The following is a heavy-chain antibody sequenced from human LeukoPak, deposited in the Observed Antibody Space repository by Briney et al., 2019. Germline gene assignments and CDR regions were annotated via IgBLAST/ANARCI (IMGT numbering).Heavy chain of an antibody. V-gene: IGHV4-39*01. CDR3: ASQRYCSSTSCRTPVPYYYHYMDV. J-gene: IGHJ6*03. CDR1: GGSISSSSYY. Sequence: SETLSLTCTVSGGSISSSSYYWGWIRQPPGKGLEWIGSIYYSGSTYYNPSLKSRVTISVDTSKNQFSLKLSSVTAADTAVYYCASQRYCSSTSCRTPVPYYYHYMDVWGKGTTVTVSS. CDR2: IYYSGST. D-gene: IGHD2-2*01.